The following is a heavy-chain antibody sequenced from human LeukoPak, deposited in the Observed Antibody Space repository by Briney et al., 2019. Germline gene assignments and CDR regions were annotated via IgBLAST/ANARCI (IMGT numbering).Heavy chain of an antibody. D-gene: IGHD1-1*01. V-gene: IGHV4-39*07. CDR2: IYYTGNT. CDR3: TRELAGTTVED. CDR1: GDSISTSKSY. Sequence: SETLSLTCTVSGDSISTSKSYWGWIRQPPLKGLEWIGSIYYTGNTYYNPSLKSRVTMSVDKSKNQFSLTLTSVTAADTALYYCTRELAGTTVEDWGQGTLVTVSS. J-gene: IGHJ4*02.